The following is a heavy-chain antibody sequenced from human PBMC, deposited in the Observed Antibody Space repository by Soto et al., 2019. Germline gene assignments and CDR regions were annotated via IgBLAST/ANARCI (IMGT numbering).Heavy chain of an antibody. CDR3: ARDQYDFRSGSYYCAMEV. CDR1: GGSVSSESHY. J-gene: IGHJ6*02. CDR2: IYYTWST. V-gene: IGHV4-61*01. Sequence: QVQLQESGPGLVKPSETLSLTCTVAGGSVSSESHYWSWIRQTPGKGLEWIGYIYYTWSTNYTPSLKGRVTMSVDTSRDQVSLRLRSVTRADTAVYYCARDQYDFRSGSYYCAMEVWGQGTKVTVSS. D-gene: IGHD3-3*01.